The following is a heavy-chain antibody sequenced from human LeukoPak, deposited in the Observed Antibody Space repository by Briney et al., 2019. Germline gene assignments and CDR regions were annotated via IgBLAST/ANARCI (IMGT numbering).Heavy chain of an antibody. CDR2: IYHSGST. V-gene: IGHV4-38-2*01. J-gene: IGHJ4*02. CDR3: ARLGIDSSGWPFDY. Sequence: SETLSLTCAVSGYSISSGYYRGWIRQPPGKGLEWIGSIYHSGSTYYNPSLKSRVTISVDTSKNQFSLKLSSVTAADTAVYYCARLGIDSSGWPFDYWGQGTLVTVSS. D-gene: IGHD6-19*01. CDR1: GYSISSGYY.